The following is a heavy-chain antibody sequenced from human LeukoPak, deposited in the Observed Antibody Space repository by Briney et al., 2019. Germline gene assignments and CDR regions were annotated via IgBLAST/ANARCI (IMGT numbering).Heavy chain of an antibody. Sequence: SETLSLTCTVSGYSISSGYYWGWIRQPPGKGLEWIGSIYHSGSTYYNPSLKSRVTISVDTSKNQFSLKLSSVTAADTAVYYCAREGTDIAYWGQGTLVTVSS. V-gene: IGHV4-38-2*02. CDR1: GYSISSGYY. CDR3: AREGTDIAY. D-gene: IGHD3-10*01. J-gene: IGHJ4*02. CDR2: IYHSGST.